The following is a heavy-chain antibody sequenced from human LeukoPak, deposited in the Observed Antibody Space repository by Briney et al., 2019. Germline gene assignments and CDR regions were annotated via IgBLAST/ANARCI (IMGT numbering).Heavy chain of an antibody. CDR1: GFTVSSNY. J-gene: IGHJ4*02. CDR3: AREGPLLSTYY. D-gene: IGHD2-15*01. V-gene: IGHV3-66*02. Sequence: GGSLRLSCAASGFTVSSNYMSWVRQAPGKGLEWVSVIYSGGSTYYADSVKGRFTISRDNSKNTLYLQMNSLRAEDTAVYYCAREGPLLSTYYWGQGTLVTVSS. CDR2: IYSGGST.